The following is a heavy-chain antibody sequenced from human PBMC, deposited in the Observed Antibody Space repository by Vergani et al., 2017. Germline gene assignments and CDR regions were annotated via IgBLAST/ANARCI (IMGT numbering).Heavy chain of an antibody. CDR2: ISSSSSYI. V-gene: IGHV3-21*01. CDR1: GFTFSSYS. J-gene: IGHJ6*04. Sequence: EVQLVESGGGLVKRGGSLRLSCAASGFTFSSYSMNWVRQAPGKGLEWVSSISSSSSYIYYADSVKGRFTISRDNAKNSLYLQMNSLRAEDTAVYYCARAVGLRYSDVWGKGTTVTVSS. D-gene: IGHD3-9*01. CDR3: ARAVGLRYSDV.